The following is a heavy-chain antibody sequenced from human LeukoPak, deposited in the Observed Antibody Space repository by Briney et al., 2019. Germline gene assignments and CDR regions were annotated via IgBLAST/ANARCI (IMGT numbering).Heavy chain of an antibody. D-gene: IGHD3-10*01. CDR1: GFTFSTYN. J-gene: IGHJ4*02. Sequence: GGSLRPSCAASGFTFSTYNMNWVRQAPGKGLEWVSYIGSSGGTKYYADSLKGRFTISRDNAKKSLYLQMNSLRAEDTAVYYCAKDRNYGSGSYQDWGQGTLVTVSS. V-gene: IGHV3-48*04. CDR3: AKDRNYGSGSYQD. CDR2: IGSSGGTK.